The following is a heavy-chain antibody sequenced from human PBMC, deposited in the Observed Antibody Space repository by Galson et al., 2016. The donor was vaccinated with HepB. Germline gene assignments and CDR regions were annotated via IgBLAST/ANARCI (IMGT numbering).Heavy chain of an antibody. CDR3: ARDDTDAFDI. CDR2: INPSGISS. V-gene: IGHV1-46*01. CDR1: GYTFTSYY. Sequence: SVKVSCKASGYTFTSYYIHWVRQAPGQGLEWMGIINPSGISSSYAQKFQGRVTMTRDTSTSTVYMVLSSLRSEDTAVYYCARDDTDAFDIWGQGTMVTVSS. J-gene: IGHJ3*02.